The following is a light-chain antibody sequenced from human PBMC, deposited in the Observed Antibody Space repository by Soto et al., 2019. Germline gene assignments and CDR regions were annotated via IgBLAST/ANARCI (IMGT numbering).Light chain of an antibody. Sequence: EIVLTQSPGTLSLSPGERATLSGRASQSVSSSYLAWYQQKPGQAPRLLMYGASNRATGIPDRFSDSRSMKDLILTLTRLEPEDFAVYYCQQYGSSQFTFGPGTKVDIK. CDR2: GAS. CDR1: QSVSSSY. J-gene: IGKJ3*01. CDR3: QQYGSSQFT. V-gene: IGKV3-20*01.